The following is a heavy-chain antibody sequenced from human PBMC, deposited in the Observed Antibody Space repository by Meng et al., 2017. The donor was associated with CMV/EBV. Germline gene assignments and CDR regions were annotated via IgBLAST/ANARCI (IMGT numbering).Heavy chain of an antibody. CDR3: ARLFLRLGRSPNFFDY. D-gene: IGHD6-19*01. CDR2: IYYSGTT. V-gene: IGHV4-39*02. CDR1: GGSISSSSYY. Sequence: GSLRLSGTVPGGSISSSSYYWGWIRQPPGKGLEWIGTIYYSGTTYYNPSLKSRVTMSVDTSNNHFSLKLTSVTAADTAVYYCARLFLRLGRSPNFFDYWGQGTLVTVSS. J-gene: IGHJ4*02.